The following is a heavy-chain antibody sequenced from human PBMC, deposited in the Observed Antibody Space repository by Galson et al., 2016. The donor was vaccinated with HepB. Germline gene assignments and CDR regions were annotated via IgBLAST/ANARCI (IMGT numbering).Heavy chain of an antibody. CDR2: IYPGDSAT. Sequence: QSGAEVKKPGESLQISCKASGYNFTLYYIAWVRQMPGRGLEWMGIIYPGDSATRYSPSFQDHVTISADKSFTTAHLEWSSLKTSDTAIYYCARKAFYYGSGSYFLDYWGQGTLVPVSS. J-gene: IGHJ4*02. V-gene: IGHV5-51*03. CDR1: GYNFTLYY. D-gene: IGHD3-10*01. CDR3: ARKAFYYGSGSYFLDY.